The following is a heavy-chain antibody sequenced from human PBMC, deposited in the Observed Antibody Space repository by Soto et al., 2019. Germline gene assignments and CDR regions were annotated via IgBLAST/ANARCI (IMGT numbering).Heavy chain of an antibody. J-gene: IGHJ5*02. V-gene: IGHV4-34*01. CDR1: GGSFSGYY. CDR3: ARGGVTMVRGASNWFDP. D-gene: IGHD3-10*01. CDR2: INHSGST. Sequence: PSETLSLTCAVYGGSFSGYYWSWIRQPPGKGLEWIGEINHSGSTNYNPSLKSRVTISVDTSKNQFSLKLSSVTAADTAVYYCARGGVTMVRGASNWFDPWGQGTLVTVSS.